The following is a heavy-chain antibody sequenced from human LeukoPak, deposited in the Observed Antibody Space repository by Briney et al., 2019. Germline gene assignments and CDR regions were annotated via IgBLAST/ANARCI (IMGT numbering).Heavy chain of an antibody. D-gene: IGHD6-13*01. CDR2: ISAYNGNT. Sequence: GASVKVSCKASGYTFTSYGISWVRQAPGQGLEWMGWISAYNGNTNYAQKLQGRVTMTTDTSTSTAYMELRGLRSDDTAVYYCARDRVAAAGLYYYYYMDVWGKGTTVTVSS. CDR3: ARDRVAAAGLYYYYYMDV. CDR1: GYTFTSYG. J-gene: IGHJ6*03. V-gene: IGHV1-18*01.